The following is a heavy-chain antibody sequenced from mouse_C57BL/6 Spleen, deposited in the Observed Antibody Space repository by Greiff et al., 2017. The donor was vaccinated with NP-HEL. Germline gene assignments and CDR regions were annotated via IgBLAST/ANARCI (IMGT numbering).Heavy chain of an antibody. CDR2: IDPSDSYT. CDR3: ARYSYYGSSHWYFDV. J-gene: IGHJ1*03. CDR1: GYTFTSYW. Sequence: QVQLQQPGAELVMPGASVKLSCKASGYTFTSYWMHWVKQRPGQGLEWIGEIDPSDSYTNYNQKFKGKSTLTVDKSSSTAYMQLSSLTSEDSAVYYGARYSYYGSSHWYFDVWGTGTTVTVSS. D-gene: IGHD1-1*01. V-gene: IGHV1-69*01.